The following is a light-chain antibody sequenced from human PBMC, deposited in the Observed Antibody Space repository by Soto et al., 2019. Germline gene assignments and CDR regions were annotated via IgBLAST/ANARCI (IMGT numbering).Light chain of an antibody. Sequence: DIVMTQSPDSLAVSLGERATINCKSSQSVLYSSNNKNYLAWYQQKPGQPPNLLIYWASTRESGVPDRFSGSVSGTDFTLTISSVQAEDGAVYYCQRYYNTPSYTFGQGTKLEIK. J-gene: IGKJ2*01. CDR3: QRYYNTPSYT. CDR2: WAS. CDR1: QSVLYSSNNKNY. V-gene: IGKV4-1*01.